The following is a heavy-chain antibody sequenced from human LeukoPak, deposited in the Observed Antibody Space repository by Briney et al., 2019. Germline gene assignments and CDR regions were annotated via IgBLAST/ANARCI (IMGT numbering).Heavy chain of an antibody. CDR3: ARVRITMVRGADYYYMDV. CDR1: GGSISSYY. D-gene: IGHD3-10*01. CDR2: IYTSGST. V-gene: IGHV4-4*07. Sequence: SETLSLTRTVSGGSISSYYWSWIRQPAGKGLEWIGRIYTSGSTNYNPSLKSRVTMSVDTSKNQFSLKLSSVTAADTAVYYCARVRITMVRGADYYYMDVWGKGTTVTVSS. J-gene: IGHJ6*03.